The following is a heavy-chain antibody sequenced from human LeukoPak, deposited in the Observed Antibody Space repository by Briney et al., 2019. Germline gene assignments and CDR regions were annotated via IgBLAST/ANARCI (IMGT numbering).Heavy chain of an antibody. Sequence: SETLSLTCIVSGGSIRNYYWNWTRQSPGKGLEWIGFIHYSGSTYYRPTLKSRVTMSVDTSKNRFSLKLTSVTAADTAVYYCARGGDSSGYLNHYYYGMDVGGQGPTVTVSS. J-gene: IGHJ6*02. CDR2: IHYSGST. D-gene: IGHD5-18*01. V-gene: IGHV4-59*01. CDR1: GGSIRNYY. CDR3: ARGGDSSGYLNHYYYGMDV.